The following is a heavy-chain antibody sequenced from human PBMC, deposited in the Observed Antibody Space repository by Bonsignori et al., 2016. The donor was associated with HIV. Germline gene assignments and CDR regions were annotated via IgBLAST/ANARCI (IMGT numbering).Heavy chain of an antibody. Sequence: QVQLVESGPEVKKSGYSVKVSCKASGGTFSSDAISWVRQAPGQGLEWMGGIIPVHGIPNYALKFQGRVTITADKSSDTVYLELSSLRSEDTAVYYCARGEGLGYYMDVWGNGTTVTVSS. V-gene: IGHV1-69*04. J-gene: IGHJ6*03. CDR2: IIPVHGIP. CDR3: ARGEGLGYYMDV. D-gene: IGHD7-27*01. CDR1: GGTFSSDA.